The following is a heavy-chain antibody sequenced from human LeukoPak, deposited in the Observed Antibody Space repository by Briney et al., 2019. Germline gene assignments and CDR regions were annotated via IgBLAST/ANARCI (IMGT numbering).Heavy chain of an antibody. CDR1: GGSISSSSYY. Sequence: SETLSLTSTVSGGSISSSSYYWGWPRQPPVKGLEWMGSIYYSGSTYYNPSLKSRVTISVDTSKNQFSLKLSSVTAADTAVYYCARQRWLQFLDYWGQGTLVTVSS. J-gene: IGHJ4*02. D-gene: IGHD5-24*01. CDR3: ARQRWLQFLDY. V-gene: IGHV4-39*01. CDR2: IYYSGST.